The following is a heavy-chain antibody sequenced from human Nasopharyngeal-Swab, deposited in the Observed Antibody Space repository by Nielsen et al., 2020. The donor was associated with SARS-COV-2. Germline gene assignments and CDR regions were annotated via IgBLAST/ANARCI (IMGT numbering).Heavy chain of an antibody. CDR3: ARDSVLDDFWSGYYHDY. Sequence: GGSLRLSCAASGFTFSSYAMSWVRQAPGKGLEWVSAISGSGGSTYYADSVKGRFTISRDNAKNSLYLQMNSLRAEDTAVYYCARDSVLDDFWSGYYHDYWGQGTLVTVSS. CDR1: GFTFSSYA. V-gene: IGHV3-23*01. J-gene: IGHJ4*02. D-gene: IGHD3-3*01. CDR2: ISGSGGST.